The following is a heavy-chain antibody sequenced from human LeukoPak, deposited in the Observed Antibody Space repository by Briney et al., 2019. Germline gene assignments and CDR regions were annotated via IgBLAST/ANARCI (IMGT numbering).Heavy chain of an antibody. Sequence: GGSLRLSCAVSGIAFKNAWLTWVRQAPGKGLEWVGRIRDKTAGGTIEYAAPVKGRFTISRDDSKSTLYLQMNSLKIEDTAMYFCTTDEGKAAAPFDYWGQGTLVTVSS. CDR3: TTDEGKAAAPFDY. J-gene: IGHJ4*02. CDR1: GIAFKNAW. CDR2: IRDKTAGGTI. D-gene: IGHD6-13*01. V-gene: IGHV3-15*01.